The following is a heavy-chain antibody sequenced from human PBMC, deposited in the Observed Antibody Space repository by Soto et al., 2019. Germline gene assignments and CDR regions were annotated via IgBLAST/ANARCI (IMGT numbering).Heavy chain of an antibody. V-gene: IGHV5-51*01. J-gene: IGHJ6*02. Sequence: GESLKISCKGSGYSFTSYWIGWVRQMPEKGLEWMGIIYPGDSDTRYSPSFQGQVTISADKSISTAYLQWSSLKASDTAIHYCARTAAAGKYYYGVDVWGQGTTVTVSS. D-gene: IGHD6-13*01. CDR2: IYPGDSDT. CDR1: GYSFTSYW. CDR3: ARTAAAGKYYYGVDV.